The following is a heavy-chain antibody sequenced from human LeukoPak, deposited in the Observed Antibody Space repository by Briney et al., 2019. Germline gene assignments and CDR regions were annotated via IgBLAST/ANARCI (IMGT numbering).Heavy chain of an antibody. Sequence: GGSLRLSCAASGFMFDDYGMSWVRQAPGKGLEWVSGINWNGGRTGYADSVKGRFTISRDNAKNSLYLQMNSLRAEETAVYYCARDLLRLGELSSGEDYWGQGTLVTVSS. CDR2: INWNGGRT. J-gene: IGHJ4*02. CDR3: ARDLLRLGELSSGEDY. CDR1: GFMFDDYG. D-gene: IGHD3-16*02. V-gene: IGHV3-20*04.